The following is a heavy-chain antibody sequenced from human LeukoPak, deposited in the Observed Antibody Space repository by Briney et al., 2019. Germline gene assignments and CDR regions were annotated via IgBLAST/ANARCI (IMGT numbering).Heavy chain of an antibody. CDR2: VYRSGGT. CDR1: GDSISDKYW. V-gene: IGHV4-4*02. D-gene: IGHD2-8*01. CDR3: GRHANGDSSAAFDL. J-gene: IGHJ3*01. Sequence: SETLSLTCAVSGDSISDKYWWRWVRQFPDKGLEWIGEVYRSGGTSYNPSLKSRVTVSIDYSKNQFSLNLRSVTAADTAVYYCGRHANGDSSAAFDLWGQGTMVFVSS.